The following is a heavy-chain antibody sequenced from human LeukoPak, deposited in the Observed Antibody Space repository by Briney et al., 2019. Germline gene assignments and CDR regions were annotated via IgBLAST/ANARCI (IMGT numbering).Heavy chain of an antibody. CDR1: GYTFTSYG. CDR3: ARDASAYYSRWFDF. Sequence: SVNVSCKASGYTFTSYGISWVRRAPGQGLEWMGWISAYNGNTNYAQKFQGRVTMTTDTSTSTAYMELRSLRSDDTAVYYCARDASAYYSRWFDFWGQGTLVPVSS. V-gene: IGHV1-18*01. J-gene: IGHJ4*02. D-gene: IGHD3-22*01. CDR2: ISAYNGNT.